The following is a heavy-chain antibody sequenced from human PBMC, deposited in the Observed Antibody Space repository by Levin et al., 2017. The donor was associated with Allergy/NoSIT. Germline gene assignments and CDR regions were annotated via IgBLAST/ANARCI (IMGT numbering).Heavy chain of an antibody. D-gene: IGHD3-10*01. CDR2: INSDGSST. CDR3: ARGGLWFGELLPEDYYYGMDV. CDR1: GFTFSSYW. Sequence: GGSLRLSCAASGFTFSSYWMHWVRQAPGKGLVWVSRINSDGSSTSYADSVKGRFTISRDNAKNTLYLQMNSLRAEDTAVYYCARGGLWFGELLPEDYYYGMDVWGQGTTVTVSS. J-gene: IGHJ6*02. V-gene: IGHV3-74*01.